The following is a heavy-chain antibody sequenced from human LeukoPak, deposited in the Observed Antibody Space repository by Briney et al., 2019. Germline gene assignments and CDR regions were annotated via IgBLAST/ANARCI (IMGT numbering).Heavy chain of an antibody. Sequence: GESLKISCKGSGYSFTSYWIGWVRQMPGKGLEWMGIIYPGDSDTRYSPSFQGQVTISADKSISTAYLQWSSLKASDTAMYYCARSGYSSGWYGGNWFDPWGQGTLVTVSS. CDR3: ARSGYSSGWYGGNWFDP. CDR2: IYPGDSDT. D-gene: IGHD6-19*01. J-gene: IGHJ5*02. V-gene: IGHV5-51*01. CDR1: GYSFTSYW.